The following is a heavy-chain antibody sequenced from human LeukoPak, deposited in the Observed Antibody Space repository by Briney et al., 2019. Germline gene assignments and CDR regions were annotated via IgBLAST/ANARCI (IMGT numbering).Heavy chain of an antibody. V-gene: IGHV1-69*05. D-gene: IGHD3-9*01. CDR1: GGTFSSYA. CDR2: IIPISGTA. J-gene: IGHJ4*02. CDR3: ARSPDILTGYYYFDY. Sequence: SVKVSCKASGGTFSSYAISWVRQAPGQGLEWMGGIIPISGTANYAQKFQGRVTITTDESTSTAYMELSSLRSEDTAVYYCARSPDILTGYYYFDYWGQGTLVTVSS.